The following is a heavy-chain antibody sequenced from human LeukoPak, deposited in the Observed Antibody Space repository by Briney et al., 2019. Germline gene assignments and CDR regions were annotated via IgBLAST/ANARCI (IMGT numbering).Heavy chain of an antibody. J-gene: IGHJ4*02. Sequence: PSETLSLTCAVYGGSFSGYYWSWIRQPPGKGLEWIGEINHSGSTNYNPSLKSRVTISVDTSKNQFSLKLSSVTAADTAVYCCARSLRRMYYFDYWGQGTLVTVSS. V-gene: IGHV4-34*01. CDR1: GGSFSGYY. CDR2: INHSGST. CDR3: ARSLRRMYYFDY.